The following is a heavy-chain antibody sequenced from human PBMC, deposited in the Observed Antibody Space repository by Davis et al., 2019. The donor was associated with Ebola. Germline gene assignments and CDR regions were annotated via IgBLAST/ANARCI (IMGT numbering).Heavy chain of an antibody. CDR1: GFTFSSYE. CDR3: AKAQTTYYYDSSGWGFDY. D-gene: IGHD3-22*01. J-gene: IGHJ4*02. V-gene: IGHV3-23*01. Sequence: GGSLRLSCAASGFTFSSYEMNWVRQAPGKGLEWVSYISSSGGSTYYADSVKGRFTISRDNSKNTLYLQMNSLRAEDTAVYYCAKAQTTYYYDSSGWGFDYWGQGTLVTVSS. CDR2: ISSSGGST.